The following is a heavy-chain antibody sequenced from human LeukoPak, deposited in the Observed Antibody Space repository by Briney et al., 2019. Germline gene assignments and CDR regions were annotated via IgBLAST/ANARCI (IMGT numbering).Heavy chain of an antibody. CDR2: ISGSGGST. CDR1: GFTFSSYA. CDR3: GRLNNGYYFDY. V-gene: IGHV3-23*01. D-gene: IGHD1-14*01. J-gene: IGHJ4*02. Sequence: GGSLRLSCAASGFTFSSYAISWVRQAPGKGLEWVSAISGSGGSTYYADSVKGRFTISRDNSKNTLYLQMNSLRAEDTAVYYCGRLNNGYYFDYWGQGTLVTVSS.